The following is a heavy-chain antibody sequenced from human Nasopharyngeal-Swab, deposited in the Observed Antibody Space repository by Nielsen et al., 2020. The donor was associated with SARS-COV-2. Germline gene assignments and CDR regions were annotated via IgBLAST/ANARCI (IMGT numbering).Heavy chain of an antibody. V-gene: IGHV4-34*01. CDR2: INHSGST. D-gene: IGHD2-2*01. CDR3: AGVLCSRTSCYGVGNYYYGMDV. CDR1: GGSFSGYY. Sequence: SQILSLTCAVYGGSFSGYYWSWIRQPPGKGLEWIGDINHSGSTNYNPSLKSRVTMSVDTSKNQFSLKLSSVTAADTAVYYCAGVLCSRTSCYGVGNYYYGMDVWGQGTTVTVSS. J-gene: IGHJ6*02.